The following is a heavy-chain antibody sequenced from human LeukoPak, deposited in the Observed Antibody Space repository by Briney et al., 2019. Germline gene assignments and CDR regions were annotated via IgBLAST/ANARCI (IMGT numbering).Heavy chain of an antibody. D-gene: IGHD7-27*01. J-gene: IGHJ2*01. V-gene: IGHV4-34*01. CDR3: VRLGWGSWYFDH. CDR2: INHSGST. Sequence: SETLSLTCAVYGGSFSGYYWSWIRQPPGKGLEWIGEINHSGSTNYNPSLKSRVTISVDTSKNQFSLKLSSVTAADTAVYYCVRLGWGSWYFDHWGRGTLITVSS. CDR1: GGSFSGYY.